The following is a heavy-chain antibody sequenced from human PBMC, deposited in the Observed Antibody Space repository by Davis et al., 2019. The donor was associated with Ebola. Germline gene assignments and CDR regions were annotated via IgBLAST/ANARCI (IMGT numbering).Heavy chain of an antibody. CDR1: GFTFSRYT. V-gene: IGHV3-23*01. CDR2: VSGSGDRK. Sequence: GGSLRLSCAASGFTFSRYTISWVRQAPGKGLEWVSSVSGSGDRKYYAASVKGRFTISRDNSKNTLNLQMNRLRVEDTALYYCATPEGYSSTWYYLDFWGQGTLVTVSS. D-gene: IGHD6-13*01. J-gene: IGHJ4*02. CDR3: ATPEGYSSTWYYLDF.